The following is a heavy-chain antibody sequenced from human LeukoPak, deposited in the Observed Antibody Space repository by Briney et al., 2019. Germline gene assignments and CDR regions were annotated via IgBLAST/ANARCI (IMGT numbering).Heavy chain of an antibody. D-gene: IGHD1-1*01. CDR1: GFTFSLSW. CDR2: INYDARSR. V-gene: IGHV3-74*01. J-gene: IGHJ1*01. Sequence: GGSLRLSCAASGFTFSLSWMHWVRQAPGRGLERVSSINYDARSRTYADSVKGRLTISRDNAENTLFLQMNSLRVEDSAIYSCVRGAGPGTPFDWGQGILVTVSS. CDR3: VRGAGPGTPFD.